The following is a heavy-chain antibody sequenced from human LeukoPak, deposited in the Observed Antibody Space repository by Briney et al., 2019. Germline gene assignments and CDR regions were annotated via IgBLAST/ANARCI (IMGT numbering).Heavy chain of an antibody. V-gene: IGHV3-7*01. CDR2: IKQDGSEK. J-gene: IGHJ6*02. Sequence: PGGSLRLSCATSGFTFSSYWMSWVRQAPGKGLEWVANIKQDGSEKYFVDSVKGRFTISRDNAKNSLYLQMNSLRAEDTAVYYCARARLWFGELIRYYGMDVWGQGTTVTVSS. CDR1: GFTFSSYW. D-gene: IGHD3-10*01. CDR3: ARARLWFGELIRYYGMDV.